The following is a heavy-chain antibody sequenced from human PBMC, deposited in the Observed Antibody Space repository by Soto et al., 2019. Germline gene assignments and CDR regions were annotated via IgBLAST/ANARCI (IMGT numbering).Heavy chain of an antibody. CDR3: ARVHKAYSSGWFPSQAFDY. J-gene: IGHJ4*02. V-gene: IGHV3-33*01. CDR1: GFTFSSYG. Sequence: QVQLVESGGGVVQPGRSLRLSCAASGFTFSSYGMHWVRQAPGKGLEWVAVIWYDGSNKYYADSVKGRFTISRDNSKNTLYLQMNSLRADDTAVYYCARVHKAYSSGWFPSQAFDYWGQGTLVTVSS. CDR2: IWYDGSNK. D-gene: IGHD6-19*01.